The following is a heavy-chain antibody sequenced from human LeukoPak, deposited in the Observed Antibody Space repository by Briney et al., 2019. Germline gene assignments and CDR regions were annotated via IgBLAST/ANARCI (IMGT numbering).Heavy chain of an antibody. D-gene: IGHD4-23*01. V-gene: IGHV4-59*01. CDR3: AREPTTVATGTAV. CDR2: IYYSGST. Sequence: SETLSLTCTVSGGSISSYYWSWIRQPPGKGLEWIGYIYYSGSTNYNPSLKSRVTISVDTSKNQFSLKLSSVTAADTAVYYCAREPTTVATGTAVWGQGTLVTVSS. CDR1: GGSISSYY. J-gene: IGHJ4*02.